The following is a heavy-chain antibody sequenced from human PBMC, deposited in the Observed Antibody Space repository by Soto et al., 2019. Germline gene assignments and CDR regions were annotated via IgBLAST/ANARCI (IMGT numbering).Heavy chain of an antibody. CDR3: ARFLTTVTTKYYYYGMDV. D-gene: IGHD4-17*01. CDR1: GGTFGSYS. V-gene: IGHV1-69*06. Sequence: SVKVSCKASGGTFGSYSISWVRQAPGQGLEWMGGIIPIFDTSHYAQKFQGRVTITADKSTNTDYMELSSLRSEDTAVYYCARFLTTVTTKYYYYGMDVWGQGTTVTVSS. J-gene: IGHJ6*02. CDR2: IIPIFDTS.